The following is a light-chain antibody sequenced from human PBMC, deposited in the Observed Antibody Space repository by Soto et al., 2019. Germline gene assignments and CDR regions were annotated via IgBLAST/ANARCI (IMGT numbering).Light chain of an antibody. CDR2: EVS. V-gene: IGLV2-8*01. CDR3: SSYAGSNNLVV. Sequence: QSALTQPPSASGSPGQSVTISCTGTSSDVGGYNYVSWYQQLPDKAPKLMIYEVSKRPSGVPDRVSGSKSGNAAYLTVSGLRAEDEADYYCSSYAGSNNLVVFGGGTKLTVL. CDR1: SSDVGGYNY. J-gene: IGLJ2*01.